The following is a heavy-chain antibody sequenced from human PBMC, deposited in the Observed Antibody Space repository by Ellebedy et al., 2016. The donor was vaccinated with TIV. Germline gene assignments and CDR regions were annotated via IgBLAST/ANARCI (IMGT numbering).Heavy chain of an antibody. Sequence: SETLSLXXAVYGGSFSGYYWSWIRQPPGKGPEWIGEINHSGSTNYNPSLKSRVTISVDTSKNQFSLKLSSVTAADTAVYYCARQTWEGAFDIWGQGTMVTVSS. CDR1: GGSFSGYY. V-gene: IGHV4-34*01. D-gene: IGHD1-26*01. J-gene: IGHJ3*02. CDR2: INHSGST. CDR3: ARQTWEGAFDI.